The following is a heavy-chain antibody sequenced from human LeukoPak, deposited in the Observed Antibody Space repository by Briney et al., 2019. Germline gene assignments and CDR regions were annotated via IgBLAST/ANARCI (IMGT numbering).Heavy chain of an antibody. CDR1: GGTFSSYA. Sequence: ASVKVSCKASGGTFSSYAIIWVRQAPGQGLEWMGRIIPILGIANYAQKFQGRVTITADKSTSTAYMELSSLRSEDTAVYYCARDRVTTKYYYYYYGMDVWGQGTTVTVSS. J-gene: IGHJ6*02. CDR2: IIPILGIA. D-gene: IGHD4-17*01. CDR3: ARDRVTTKYYYYYYGMDV. V-gene: IGHV1-69*04.